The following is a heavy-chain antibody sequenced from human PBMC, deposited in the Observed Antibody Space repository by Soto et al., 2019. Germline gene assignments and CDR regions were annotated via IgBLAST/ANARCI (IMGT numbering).Heavy chain of an antibody. D-gene: IGHD2-2*01. V-gene: IGHV3-49*04. CDR2: IRSKAYGGTT. CDR3: TRDPYCSSTSCYSDFDY. CDR1: GFTFGDYA. J-gene: IGHJ4*02. Sequence: GGSLRLSCTASGFTFGDYAMSWVRQAPGKGLEWVGFIRSKAYGGTTEYAASVKGRFTISRDDSKSIAYLQMNSLKTEDTAVYYCTRDPYCSSTSCYSDFDYWGQGTLVTVSS.